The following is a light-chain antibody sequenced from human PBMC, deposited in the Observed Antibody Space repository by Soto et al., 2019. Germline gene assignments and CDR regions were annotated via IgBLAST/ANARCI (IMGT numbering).Light chain of an antibody. J-gene: IGKJ4*01. CDR3: MQALQTPPL. CDR1: QSLLHSNGYNY. CDR2: LGS. V-gene: IGKV2-28*01. Sequence: DIVMTQSPLSLPVTPGEPASISCRSSQSLLHSNGYNYFDWYLQKPGQSPQLLIYLGSNRASGVPYRFSGSGSGTDFTLKISRVEAEDVGVYYCMQALQTPPLFGGGTKVEIK.